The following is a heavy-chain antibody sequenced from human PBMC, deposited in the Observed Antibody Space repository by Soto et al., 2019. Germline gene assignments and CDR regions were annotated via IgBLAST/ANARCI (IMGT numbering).Heavy chain of an antibody. CDR3: ARDVLINRGGYWSGVPIDY. D-gene: IGHD5-12*01. Sequence: EVQLVESGGGLVQPGGSLRLSCAASGFTFSSYWMSWVRQAPGKGLEGVSNIKQDGSEKYYVDSVKGRFTISRDNAKNALYLKMNSLRAEDTAVYYCARDVLINRGGYWSGVPIDYWGQGTLVTVSS. J-gene: IGHJ4*02. CDR2: IKQDGSEK. V-gene: IGHV3-7*01. CDR1: GFTFSSYW.